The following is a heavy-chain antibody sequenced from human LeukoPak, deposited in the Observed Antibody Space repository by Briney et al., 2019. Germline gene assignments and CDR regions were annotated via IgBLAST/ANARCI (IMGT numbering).Heavy chain of an antibody. Sequence: SETLSLTCTVSGGSVSSSSYYWGWIRPPPGKGLEWIGRISYSGTNYNNPSLKSRVSISIDTSKAQFSVKLTSVTAADTAMYYCASLGTLRSWGQGTLVTVSS. V-gene: IGHV4-39*01. D-gene: IGHD7-27*01. CDR2: ISYSGTN. CDR3: ASLGTLRS. CDR1: GGSVSSSSYY. J-gene: IGHJ5*02.